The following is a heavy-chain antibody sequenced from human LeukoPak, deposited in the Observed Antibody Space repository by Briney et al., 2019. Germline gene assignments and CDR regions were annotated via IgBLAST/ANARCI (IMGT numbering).Heavy chain of an antibody. CDR1: GYTFTGYY. V-gene: IGHV1-2*02. Sequence: ASVKVSCKASGYTFTGYYMHWVRQAPGQGLEWMGWINPNSGGTNYAQKFQGRVTMTRDTSISTAYMELSRLRSDDTAVYYCARVPSIAAAGDKNYWGQGTLVTVSS. CDR3: ARVPSIAAAGDKNY. D-gene: IGHD6-13*01. CDR2: INPNSGGT. J-gene: IGHJ4*02.